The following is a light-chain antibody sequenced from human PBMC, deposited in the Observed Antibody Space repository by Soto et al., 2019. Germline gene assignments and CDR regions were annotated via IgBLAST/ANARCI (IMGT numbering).Light chain of an antibody. J-gene: IGKJ5*01. V-gene: IGKV3-15*01. Sequence: EIVMTQSPTTLSVSPGERATLSCRASQSVSTNLAWYQQKPGQVPSLLIYGASTRASGIPARFSGSGSGTEFTLTIGSLQYEDFAVYYCQQYSSSPSFGQGTRGEI. CDR1: QSVSTN. CDR2: GAS. CDR3: QQYSSSPS.